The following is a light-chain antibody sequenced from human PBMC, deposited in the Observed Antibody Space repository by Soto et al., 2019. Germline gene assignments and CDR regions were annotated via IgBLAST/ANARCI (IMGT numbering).Light chain of an antibody. CDR1: QSVGNSY. V-gene: IGKV3-20*01. Sequence: EIVLTQSPGTLSLSPGEGATLSCRVSQSVGNSYLAWYQQRSGQAPRLLIFGAASRASGIPERFSGSGSGPDYTLTISRLEPEDFAVYYCQHYGSSSGYTFGKGTKLEIK. CDR3: QHYGSSSGYT. J-gene: IGKJ2*01. CDR2: GAA.